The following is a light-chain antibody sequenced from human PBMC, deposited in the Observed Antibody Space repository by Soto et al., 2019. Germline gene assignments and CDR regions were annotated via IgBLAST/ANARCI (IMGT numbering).Light chain of an antibody. J-gene: IGKJ1*01. CDR2: GAS. V-gene: IGKV3-20*01. CDR3: QQYDNSVWT. CDR1: QSFITNN. Sequence: IVLTQSPGTLSSSPGERATLSCRASQSFITNNLAWYQQRPGQAPRLLIYGASRRATGIPDRFSGSGSGTDFTLTLSRPEPEDLAVYYSQQYDNSVWTFGQGTKV.